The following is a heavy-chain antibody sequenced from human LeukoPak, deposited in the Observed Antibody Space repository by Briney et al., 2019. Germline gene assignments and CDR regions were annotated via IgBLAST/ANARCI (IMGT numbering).Heavy chain of an antibody. D-gene: IGHD4-23*01. Sequence: SETLSLTCAVYGGSFSGYYWSWIRQPPGKGLEWIGEINHSGSTNYNPSLKSRVTISVDTSKNQFSLKLSSVTAADTAVYYCARLGRGGGGKGGDFDYWGQGTLVTVSS. CDR2: INHSGST. J-gene: IGHJ4*02. CDR1: GGSFSGYY. V-gene: IGHV4-34*01. CDR3: ARLGRGGGGKGGDFDY.